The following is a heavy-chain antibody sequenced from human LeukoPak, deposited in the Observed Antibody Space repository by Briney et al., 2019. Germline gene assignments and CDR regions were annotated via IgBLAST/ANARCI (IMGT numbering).Heavy chain of an antibody. J-gene: IGHJ4*02. D-gene: IGHD2-2*01. V-gene: IGHV3-7*01. Sequence: VANIKQDGSKKSYVDSVKGRFTISRDNAKNSLYLQMNSLRAEDTAVYYCARVSSSSWYVDYWGQGTLVTVSS. CDR3: ARVSSSSWYVDY. CDR2: IKQDGSKK.